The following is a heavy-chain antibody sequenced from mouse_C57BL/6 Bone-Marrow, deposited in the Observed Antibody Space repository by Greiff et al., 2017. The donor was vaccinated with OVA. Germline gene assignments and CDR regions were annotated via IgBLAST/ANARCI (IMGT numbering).Heavy chain of an antibody. CDR1: GYTFTSYR. CDR3: ARGGYDYDGNYYAMDY. V-gene: IGHV1-61*01. D-gene: IGHD2-4*01. CDR2: IYPSDSET. J-gene: IGHJ4*01. Sequence: VQLQQPGAELVRPGSSVKLSCKASGYTFTSYRMDWVKQRPGQGLEWIGNIYPSDSETHYNQKFKDKATLTVDKSSSTAYMQLSSLTSEDSAVYYCARGGYDYDGNYYAMDYWGQGTSVTVSS.